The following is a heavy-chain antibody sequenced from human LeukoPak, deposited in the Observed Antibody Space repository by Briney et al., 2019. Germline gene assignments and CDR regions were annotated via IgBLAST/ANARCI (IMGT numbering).Heavy chain of an antibody. V-gene: IGHV3-23*01. J-gene: IGHJ4*02. CDR1: GFTFSRYA. Sequence: GGSLRLSCAASGFTFSRYAMSWVRQAPGKGLEWVSAISGSGGSTYYADSVKGRFTISRDNSKNTLYLQMNSLRAEDTAVYYCAKDYYDTYQYYWGQGTLVTVSS. D-gene: IGHD3-22*01. CDR2: ISGSGGST. CDR3: AKDYYDTYQYY.